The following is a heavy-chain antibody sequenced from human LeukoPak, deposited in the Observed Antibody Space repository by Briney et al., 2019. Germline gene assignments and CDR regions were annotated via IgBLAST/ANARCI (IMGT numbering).Heavy chain of an antibody. Sequence: PGGSLRLSCAASGFTFSGYGMHWVRQAPGKGLEWVAVISYDGTNKYYADSVKGRFTISRDNSKNTLYLQMNSLRAEDTAVYYCAKVVTAISYWGQGTLVTVSS. CDR1: GFTFSGYG. D-gene: IGHD2-21*02. J-gene: IGHJ4*02. CDR3: AKVVTAISY. CDR2: ISYDGTNK. V-gene: IGHV3-30*18.